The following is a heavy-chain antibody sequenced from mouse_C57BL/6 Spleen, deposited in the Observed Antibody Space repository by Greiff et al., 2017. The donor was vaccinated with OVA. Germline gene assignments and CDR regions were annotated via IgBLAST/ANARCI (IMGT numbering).Heavy chain of an antibody. J-gene: IGHJ3*01. CDR2: IYPGDGDT. Sequence: VQLQQSGPELVKPGASVKISCKASGYAFSSSWMNWVKQRPGKGLEWIGRIYPGDGDTNYNGKFKGTATLTADKSSSTAYMQLSSLTSEDSAVYYCARGGSPRFAYWGQGTLVTVSA. V-gene: IGHV1-82*01. CDR3: ARGGSPRFAY. CDR1: GYAFSSSW.